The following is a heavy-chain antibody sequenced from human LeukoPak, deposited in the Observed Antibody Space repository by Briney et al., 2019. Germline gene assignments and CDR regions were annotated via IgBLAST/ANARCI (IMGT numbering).Heavy chain of an antibody. D-gene: IGHD3-22*01. CDR2: IIPIFGTA. CDR3: ASRFRHYYDSSGYVDY. CDR1: GGTFSSYA. V-gene: IGHV1-69*06. Sequence: GASVKVSCTASGGTFSSYAISWVRQAPGQGLEWMGGIIPIFGTANYAQKFQGRVTITADKSTSTAYMELSSLRSEDTAVYYCASRFRHYYDSSGYVDYWGQGTLVTVSS. J-gene: IGHJ4*02.